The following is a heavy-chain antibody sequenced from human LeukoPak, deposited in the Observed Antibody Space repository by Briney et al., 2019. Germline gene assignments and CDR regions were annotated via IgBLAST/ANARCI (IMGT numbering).Heavy chain of an antibody. CDR1: GGSISRYY. J-gene: IGHJ6*03. CDR2: HHYSGSS. V-gene: IGHV4-59*01. D-gene: IGHD5/OR15-5a*01. CDR3: ARNLVGSTGASYYHYMAV. Sequence: SETLSLICTVSGGSISRYYWSWIRQPPGKGLEGIGYHHYSGSSNYNPSLTSRVTISVDTSRNQFSLKLSSVTAADTAVYYCARNLVGSTGASYYHYMAVWGKGTAVTVSS.